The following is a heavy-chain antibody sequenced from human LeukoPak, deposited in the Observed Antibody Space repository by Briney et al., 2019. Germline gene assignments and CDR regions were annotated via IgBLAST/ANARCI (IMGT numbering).Heavy chain of an antibody. CDR3: GRDLGGSSGY. D-gene: IGHD3-10*01. J-gene: IGHJ4*02. V-gene: IGHV3-74*01. CDR2: INEDGSIT. CDR1: GFTFRSYW. Sequence: GGSLRLSCAVSGFTFRSYWMHWVRQVPGEGLVWVSRINEDGSITNYADSVKGRFSISRDNAKNTLYLQMNSLRAEDTAVYYCGRDLGGSSGYWGQGTLVTVSS.